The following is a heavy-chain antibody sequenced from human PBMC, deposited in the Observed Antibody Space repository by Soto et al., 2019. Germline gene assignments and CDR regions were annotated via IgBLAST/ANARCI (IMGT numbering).Heavy chain of an antibody. V-gene: IGHV3-30*18. D-gene: IGHD6-13*01. Sequence: QVQLVESGGGVVQPGRSLRLSCAASGFTFSSYGMHWVRQAPGKGLEWVAVISYDGSNKYYADSVKGRFTISRDNSKNTLYRQMNSLRAEDTAVYYCAKETRIAAAGPRYYYYGMDVWGQGTTVTVSS. J-gene: IGHJ6*02. CDR1: GFTFSSYG. CDR3: AKETRIAAAGPRYYYYGMDV. CDR2: ISYDGSNK.